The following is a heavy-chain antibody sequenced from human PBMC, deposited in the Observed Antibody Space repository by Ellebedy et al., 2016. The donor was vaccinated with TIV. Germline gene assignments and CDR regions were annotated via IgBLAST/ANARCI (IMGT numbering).Heavy chain of an antibody. CDR1: GFSLSGFW. V-gene: IGHV3-7*03. CDR2: IKEDGSEK. J-gene: IGHJ4*02. D-gene: IGHD1-26*01. CDR3: ARRRGSYSFDY. Sequence: PGGSLRLSCAVSGFSLSGFWMTWVRQAPGKGLEWVANIKEDGSEKYYVDSVKGRFTISRDNAKNSLYLQISSLVAEDTAVYYCARRRGSYSFDYWGQGTLVTVSS.